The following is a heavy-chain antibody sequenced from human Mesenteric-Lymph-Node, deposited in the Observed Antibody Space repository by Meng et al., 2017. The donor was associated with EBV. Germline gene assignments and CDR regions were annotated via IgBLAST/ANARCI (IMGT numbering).Heavy chain of an antibody. Sequence: QVQLVQSGAEVKKPGASVTVSCKSSGYTFSRYAFTWVRQAPGQGLEWMGWISAYNANTNYAQKFQGRITMTTDTSTSTAYLELRSLRSDDTAVYYCATDYCSTTDCYFSKIDTWGQGTLVTVSS. CDR1: GYTFSRYA. V-gene: IGHV1-18*01. CDR2: ISAYNANT. J-gene: IGHJ5*02. D-gene: IGHD2-2*01. CDR3: ATDYCSTTDCYFSKIDT.